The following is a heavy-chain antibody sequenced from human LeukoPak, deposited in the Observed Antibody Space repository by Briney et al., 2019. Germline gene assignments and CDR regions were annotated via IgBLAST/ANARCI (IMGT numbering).Heavy chain of an antibody. CDR2: ISPNGGGT. Sequence: GASVKVSCKASGYTFTDYYIHWVRQAPGQGLEWVGRISPNGGGTIYAQNFQGRVTVTRDTSITTAYTELNRLTSDDTAVYFCAKLEGSAATSYDWGQGTLATVSS. CDR3: AKLEGSAATSYD. J-gene: IGHJ4*02. D-gene: IGHD1-1*01. CDR1: GYTFTDYY. V-gene: IGHV1-2*06.